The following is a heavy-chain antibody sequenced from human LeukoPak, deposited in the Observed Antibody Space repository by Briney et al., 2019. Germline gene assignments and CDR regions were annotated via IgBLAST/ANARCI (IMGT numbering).Heavy chain of an antibody. V-gene: IGHV3-21*01. CDR2: ISSSRNYI. J-gene: IGHJ4*02. CDR1: GFTFSNAW. Sequence: GGSLRLSCAASGFTFSNAWMNWVRQAPGKGLEWVSYISSSRNYIFYADSVKGRFTISRDNAKNSLYLQMNSLRAEDTAVYYCARDPYYYDSSGYYGEGFDYWGQGTLVTVSS. CDR3: ARDPYYYDSSGYYGEGFDY. D-gene: IGHD3-22*01.